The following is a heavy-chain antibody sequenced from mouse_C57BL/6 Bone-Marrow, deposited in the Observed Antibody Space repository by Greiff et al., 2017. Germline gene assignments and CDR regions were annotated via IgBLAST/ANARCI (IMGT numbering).Heavy chain of an antibody. V-gene: IGHV1-54*01. CDR2: INPGSSGT. D-gene: IGHD2-2*01. CDR1: GYAFTNYL. CDR3: ARWLHGGVAY. Sequence: VQLQQSGAELVRPGTSVKVSCKASGYAFTNYLIEWVKQRPGQGLEWIGVINPGSSGTNYNEKFKGKAKLTADTSSSTAYMQLSCLTSEDSAVYVCARWLHGGVAYWGQETLVTVSA. J-gene: IGHJ3*01.